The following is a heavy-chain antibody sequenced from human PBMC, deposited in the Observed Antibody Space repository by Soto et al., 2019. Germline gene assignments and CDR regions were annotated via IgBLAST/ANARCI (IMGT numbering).Heavy chain of an antibody. J-gene: IGHJ3*01. D-gene: IGHD5-12*01. V-gene: IGHV3-7*01. Sequence: GGSLRLSCAASGFTFSSYWMSWVRQAPGKGLEWVANIKQDGSEKYYVDSVKGRFTISRDNAKNSLYLQMNSLRAEDTAVYYCARDLLEMATIFPVAFDVCGQGTMVTVSS. CDR2: IKQDGSEK. CDR3: ARDLLEMATIFPVAFDV. CDR1: GFTFSSYW.